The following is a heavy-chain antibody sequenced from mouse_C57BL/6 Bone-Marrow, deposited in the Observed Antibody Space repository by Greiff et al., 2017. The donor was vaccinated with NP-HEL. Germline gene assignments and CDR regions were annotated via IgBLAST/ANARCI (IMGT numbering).Heavy chain of an antibody. J-gene: IGHJ2*01. CDR2: IYWDEDK. V-gene: IGHV8-9*01. Sequence: QVTLKVSGPGILQPSQTLSLTCSFSVFSLSTFGMGVSWIRQPSGKGLEWLAHIYWDEDKHYKPSLKSRPTISKDTSNNQVFLKLTTVDTADTATYYSARRDYYGKGYFDYWGQGTALTVSS. CDR1: VFSLSTFGMG. D-gene: IGHD1-1*01. CDR3: ARRDYYGKGYFDY.